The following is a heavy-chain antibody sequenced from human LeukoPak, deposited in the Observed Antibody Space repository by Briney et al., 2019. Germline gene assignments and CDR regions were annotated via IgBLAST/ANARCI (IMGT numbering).Heavy chain of an antibody. Sequence: GGSLRLSCAASGFTFSSYAMSWVRQAPGKGLEWVANIKQDGSEKYYVDSVKGRFTISRDNAKNSLYLQMNSLRAEDTAVYYCARVQWELLRGDAFDIWGQGTMVTVSS. CDR2: IKQDGSEK. D-gene: IGHD1-26*01. CDR1: GFTFSSYA. J-gene: IGHJ3*02. CDR3: ARVQWELLRGDAFDI. V-gene: IGHV3-7*04.